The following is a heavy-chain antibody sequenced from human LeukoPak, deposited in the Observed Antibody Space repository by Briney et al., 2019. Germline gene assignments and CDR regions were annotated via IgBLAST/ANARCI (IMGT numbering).Heavy chain of an antibody. CDR3: ARYCSGGSCEPSDSDAFDI. CDR2: IYTSGST. Sequence: SETLSLTCTVSGGSINSSRYYWSWIRQPAGKGLEWLGRIYTSGSTNYNPSLKSRVTISLDTSKNQFSLKLSSVTAADTAVYYCARYCSGGSCEPSDSDAFDIWGQGTMVTVSS. D-gene: IGHD2-15*01. J-gene: IGHJ3*02. CDR1: GGSINSSRYY. V-gene: IGHV4-61*02.